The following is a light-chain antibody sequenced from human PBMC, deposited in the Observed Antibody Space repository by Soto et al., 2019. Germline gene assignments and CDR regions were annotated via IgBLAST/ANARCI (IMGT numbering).Light chain of an antibody. Sequence: QPVLTQPPSASGSPGQSVTISCTGTSSDVGSYNYVSWYQQHPGKVPKLMIYEVKTRPSGVPDRFSGSKSGNTASLTVSGLQAEDEADYYCSSYAGSNIYVFGTGTKLTVL. J-gene: IGLJ1*01. CDR3: SSYAGSNIYV. CDR1: SSDVGSYNY. CDR2: EVK. V-gene: IGLV2-8*01.